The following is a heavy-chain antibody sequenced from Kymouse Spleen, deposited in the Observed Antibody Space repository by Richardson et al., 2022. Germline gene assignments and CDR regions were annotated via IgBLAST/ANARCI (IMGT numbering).Heavy chain of an antibody. Sequence: QVQLVESGGGVVQPGRSLRLSCAASGFTFSSYGMHWVRQAPGKGLEWVAVISYDGSNKYYADSVKGRFTISRDNSKNTLYLQMNSLRAEDTAVYYCAKEGRRYYGSGSPYYYYYGMDVWGQGTTVTVSS. V-gene: IGHV3-30*18. CDR1: GFTFSSYG. CDR3: AKEGRRYYGSGSPYYYYYGMDV. J-gene: IGHJ6*02. D-gene: IGHD3-10*01. CDR2: ISYDGSNK.